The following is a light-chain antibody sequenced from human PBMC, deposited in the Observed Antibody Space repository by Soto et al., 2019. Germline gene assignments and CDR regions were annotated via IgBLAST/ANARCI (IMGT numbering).Light chain of an antibody. Sequence: DIVMTQSPDSLAVSLGERATINCKSSQSVLYSSNNKNYLAWYQQKSGQPPKLLIYWASTRESGVPDRFSGSGSGTDFTLTISSLEAEDVAVYYCQQYYSTPWKISQGTKVESK. V-gene: IGKV4-1*01. J-gene: IGKJ1*01. CDR3: QQYYSTPWK. CDR2: WAS. CDR1: QSVLYSSNNKNY.